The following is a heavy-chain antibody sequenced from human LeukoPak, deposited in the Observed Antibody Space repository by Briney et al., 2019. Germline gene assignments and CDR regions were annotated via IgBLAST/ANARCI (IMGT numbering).Heavy chain of an antibody. CDR3: ARNWFDP. J-gene: IGHJ5*02. V-gene: IGHV3-53*05. CDR1: GITFNNYA. Sequence: HPGGSLRLSCVASGITFNNYAMSWVRQAPGKGLEWVSVIYSGGSTYYADSVKGRFTISRDKSKNTVYLQMNSLRFEDTAMYYCARNWFDPWGQGTLVTVSS. CDR2: IYSGGST.